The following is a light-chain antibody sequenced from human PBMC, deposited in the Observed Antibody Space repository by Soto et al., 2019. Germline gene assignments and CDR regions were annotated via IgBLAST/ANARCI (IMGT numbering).Light chain of an antibody. CDR1: QSVSSN. CDR3: QQYNNWRT. J-gene: IGKJ1*01. CDR2: DAS. V-gene: IGKV3-15*01. Sequence: MTQAPATLSVSPGERATLSCRASQSVSSNLAWYQQKPGQAPRLLIYDASTRATGIPARFSGSGSGTEFTLTISSLQSEDFAVYYCQQYNNWRTFGQGTKVDIK.